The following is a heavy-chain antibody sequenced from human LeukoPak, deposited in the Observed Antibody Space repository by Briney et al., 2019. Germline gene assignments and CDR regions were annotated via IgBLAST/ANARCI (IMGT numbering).Heavy chain of an antibody. Sequence: PGGSLRLSCAASGFTFSSYGMHWVRQAPGKGLEWVSAISGSGGSTYYADSVKGRFTISRDNSKNTPYLQMDSLRAEDTAVYYCAKERMVRGVIIGGLDAFDIWGQGTMVTVSS. CDR2: ISGSGGST. CDR3: AKERMVRGVIIGGLDAFDI. J-gene: IGHJ3*02. V-gene: IGHV3-23*01. D-gene: IGHD3-10*01. CDR1: GFTFSSYG.